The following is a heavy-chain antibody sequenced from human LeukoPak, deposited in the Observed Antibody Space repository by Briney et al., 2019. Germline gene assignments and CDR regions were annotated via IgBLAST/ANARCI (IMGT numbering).Heavy chain of an antibody. V-gene: IGHV4-4*02. CDR1: GGSISSSNW. J-gene: IGHJ6*04. D-gene: IGHD6-6*01. CDR2: IYHSGST. Sequence: SETLSLTCAVSGGSISSSNWWSWVRQPPGKGLEWIGEIYHSGSTNYNPSLKSRVTISVDTSKNQFSLKLSSVTAADTAVYYCARVAAARLWMDVWGKGTTVTVSS. CDR3: ARVAAARLWMDV.